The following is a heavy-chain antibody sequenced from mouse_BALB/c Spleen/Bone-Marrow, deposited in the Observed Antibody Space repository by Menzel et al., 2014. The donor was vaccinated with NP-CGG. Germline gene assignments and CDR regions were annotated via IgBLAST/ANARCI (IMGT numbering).Heavy chain of an antibody. V-gene: IGHV1-15*01. CDR1: GYTFIDYE. J-gene: IGHJ2*01. D-gene: IGHD3-2*01. Sequence: QVQLQQSGAELVRPGASVKLSCKALGYTFIDYEIHWVKQTPVHGLEWIGAIHPGNGGTAYNQKFKGKATLTADKYSSTVYMELSSLTSEDSVVYYCARVRQLGLRTIDYWGQGTTLTVSS. CDR3: ARVRQLGLRTIDY. CDR2: IHPGNGGT.